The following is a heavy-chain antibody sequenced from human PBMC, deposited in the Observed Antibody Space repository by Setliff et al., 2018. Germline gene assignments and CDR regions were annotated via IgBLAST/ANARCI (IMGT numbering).Heavy chain of an antibody. V-gene: IGHV4-31*03. Sequence: SETLSLTCTVSGGSISSGGYYWSWIRRHPGKGLEWIGYIYYSGSTYYNPSLKSRLTISVDTSKTQFSLRLSSVTAADTAVYYCAGDPLTTNRRRAFDIWGQGTMVTVSS. CDR1: GGSISSGGYY. CDR3: AGDPLTTNRRRAFDI. D-gene: IGHD4-17*01. J-gene: IGHJ3*02. CDR2: IYYSGST.